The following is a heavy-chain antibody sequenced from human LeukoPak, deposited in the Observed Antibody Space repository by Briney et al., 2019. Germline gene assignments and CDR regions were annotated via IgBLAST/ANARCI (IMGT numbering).Heavy chain of an antibody. CDR3: ARVDRGSVVAGFFDS. CDR2: INSDGRST. J-gene: IGHJ4*02. D-gene: IGHD6-19*01. Sequence: PGGSLRLSCAASGFTFSNYAMHWVRQAPGKGLEFVSAINSDGRSTYYANSVKGRFTISRDNSKNTLYLQMGSLRVDDMAVYYCARVDRGSVVAGFFDSWGQGTLVTVSS. V-gene: IGHV3-64*01. CDR1: GFTFSNYA.